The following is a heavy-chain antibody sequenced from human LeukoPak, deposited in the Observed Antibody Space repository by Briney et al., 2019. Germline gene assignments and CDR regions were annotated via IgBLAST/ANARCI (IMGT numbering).Heavy chain of an antibody. CDR1: GYTFTSYD. Sequence: ASVKVSCKASGYTFTSYDIHWVRQATGQGLEWMGWMNPNSGNTGYAQKFQGRVTMTRNTSMSTAYMELSSLRSEDTAVYYCAKGRLTRLRFWGGPLDGGQGPLVPVPS. CDR2: MNPNSGNT. D-gene: IGHD3-16*01. CDR3: AKGRLTRLRFWGGPLD. V-gene: IGHV1-8*01. J-gene: IGHJ4*02.